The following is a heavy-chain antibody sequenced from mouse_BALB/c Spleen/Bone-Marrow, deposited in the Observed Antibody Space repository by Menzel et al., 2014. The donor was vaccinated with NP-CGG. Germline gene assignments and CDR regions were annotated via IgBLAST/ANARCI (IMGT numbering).Heavy chain of an antibody. CDR1: GFNIKDTY. CDR3: ARYNYGSSQFAY. Sequence: EVKLVESGAELVKPGASVKLPCTASGFNIKDTYMHWVKQRPEQGLEWIGRIDPANGNTKYDPKFQGKATITADTSSNTAYLQLSSLTSEDTAVYYCARYNYGSSQFAYWGQGTLVTVSA. V-gene: IGHV14-3*02. J-gene: IGHJ3*01. CDR2: IDPANGNT. D-gene: IGHD1-1*01.